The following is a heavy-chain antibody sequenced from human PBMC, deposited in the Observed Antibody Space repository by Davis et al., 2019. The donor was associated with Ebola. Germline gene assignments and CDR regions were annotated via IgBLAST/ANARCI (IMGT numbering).Heavy chain of an antibody. Sequence: GESLKISCAASGFTFSSYAMHWVRQAPGKGLEWVAVISYDGSNKYYADSVKGRFTISRDNSKNTLYLQMNSLRAEDTALYYCAKDWQPSIWGQGTLVTVSS. CDR2: ISYDGSNK. J-gene: IGHJ4*02. CDR3: AKDWQPSI. V-gene: IGHV3-30-3*01. D-gene: IGHD1-14*01. CDR1: GFTFSSYA.